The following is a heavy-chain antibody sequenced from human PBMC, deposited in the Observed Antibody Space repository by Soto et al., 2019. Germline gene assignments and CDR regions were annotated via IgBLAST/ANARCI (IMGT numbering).Heavy chain of an antibody. Sequence: ASVKVSCKASGYTFTSYGISWVRQAPGQGLEWMGWISAYNGNTNYAQKLQGRVTMTTDTSTSTAYMELRSLRSDDTAVYYCAMGSDYYDSSGYHQLDYWGQGTMVTVSS. D-gene: IGHD3-22*01. J-gene: IGHJ4*02. CDR2: ISAYNGNT. V-gene: IGHV1-18*01. CDR3: AMGSDYYDSSGYHQLDY. CDR1: GYTFTSYG.